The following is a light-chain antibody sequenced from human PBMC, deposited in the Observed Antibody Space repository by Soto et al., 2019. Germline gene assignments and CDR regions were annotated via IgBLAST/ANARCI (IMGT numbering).Light chain of an antibody. CDR1: SSDVGSYNL. CDR3: CSYAGSSTWV. CDR2: EGD. Sequence: QSALTQPASVSGSPGQSITISCTGISSDVGSYNLVSWYQHHPGKAPKLMIYEGDRRPSGVSNRFSGSKSGNTASLTISGLQAEDEADYYCCSYAGSSTWVFGGGTKLTVL. J-gene: IGLJ2*01. V-gene: IGLV2-23*01.